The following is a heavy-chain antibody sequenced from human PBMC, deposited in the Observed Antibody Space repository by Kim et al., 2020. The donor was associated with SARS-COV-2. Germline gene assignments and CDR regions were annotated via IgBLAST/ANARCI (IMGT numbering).Heavy chain of an antibody. V-gene: IGHV1-69*13. CDR3: ARDRGSLSGMDV. CDR2: IIPIFGTT. Sequence: SVKVSCKASGGTFSQYGISWVRQAPGQGLEWMGAIIPIFGTTHYAPKFQGRVTITADEFTNTANMELTSLASGDTAVYYCARDRGSLSGMDVWGQGTTVTVTS. J-gene: IGHJ6*02. D-gene: IGHD2-15*01. CDR1: GGTFSQYG.